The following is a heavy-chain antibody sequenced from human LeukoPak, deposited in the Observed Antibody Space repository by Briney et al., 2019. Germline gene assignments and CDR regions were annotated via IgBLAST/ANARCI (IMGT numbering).Heavy chain of an antibody. J-gene: IGHJ6*02. Sequence: GGSLRLSCAASGFTFSSYGMHWVRQAPGKGLEWVAVIWYDGSNKYYADSVKGRFTISRDNSENTLYLQMNNLRAEDAAVYYCARDQIPGGDWLPRLYGMDVWGQGTTVTVSS. CDR1: GFTFSSYG. CDR3: ARDQIPGGDWLPRLYGMDV. V-gene: IGHV3-33*01. D-gene: IGHD3-9*01. CDR2: IWYDGSNK.